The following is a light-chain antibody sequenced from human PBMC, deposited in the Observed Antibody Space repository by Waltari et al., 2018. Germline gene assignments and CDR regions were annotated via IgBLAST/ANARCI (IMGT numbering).Light chain of an antibody. V-gene: IGKV1-39*01. CDR1: QSISSD. CDR3: QKSSSWT. Sequence: DIQLTQSPSSLSSSVGDRVTITCRASQSISSDLNWYQQKPGKAPKVLVYAASNLQSGVPSRFSGSGSGTDFTLTISSLQPEGSATYYCQKSSSWTFGQGTKVEIK. J-gene: IGKJ1*01. CDR2: AAS.